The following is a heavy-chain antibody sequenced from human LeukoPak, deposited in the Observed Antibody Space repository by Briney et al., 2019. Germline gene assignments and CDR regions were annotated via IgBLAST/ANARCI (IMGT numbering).Heavy chain of an antibody. CDR3: ARVSDYYDSSGYLQSSYFDY. CDR1: GYTFTSYY. J-gene: IGHJ4*02. CDR2: INPSGGST. D-gene: IGHD3-22*01. V-gene: IGHV1-46*01. Sequence: ASVKVSCKASGYTFTSYYMHWVRQAPGQGLEWMGIINPSGGSTSYAQKFQGRVTMTRDTSTSTVYMELSSLRSEDTAVYYCARVSDYYDSSGYLQSSYFDYWGQGTLVTVSS.